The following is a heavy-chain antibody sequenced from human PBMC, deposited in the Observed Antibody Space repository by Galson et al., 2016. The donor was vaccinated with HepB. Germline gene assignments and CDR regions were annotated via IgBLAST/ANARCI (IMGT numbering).Heavy chain of an antibody. CDR3: ARGVSGWSIFDY. CDR2: IYYSGST. CDR1: GASISSGGYY. D-gene: IGHD6-19*01. Sequence: TLSLTCTVSGASISSGGYYWTWIRQHPGKGLEWIGYIYYSGSTYYNPSLKTRITISGDTSKNQFSLKLSSVTAADTAVYYCARGVSGWSIFDYWGQGTLVTVSS. V-gene: IGHV4-31*03. J-gene: IGHJ4*02.